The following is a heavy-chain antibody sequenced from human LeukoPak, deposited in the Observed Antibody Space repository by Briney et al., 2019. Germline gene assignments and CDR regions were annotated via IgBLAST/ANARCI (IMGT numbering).Heavy chain of an antibody. CDR3: ARDVGPTRPDLDF. V-gene: IGHV3-33*01. J-gene: IGHJ4*02. CDR2: IWSDGSRE. D-gene: IGHD3-10*01. Sequence: GGSLRLSCATSGFTFSSYGFHWVRQAPGRGLEGVAAIWSDGSREYYADSVQGRFTVSRDNSKNTVYLQMSSLRGEDTAVYYCARDVGPTRPDLDFRGQGTLVTVSS. CDR1: GFTFSSYG.